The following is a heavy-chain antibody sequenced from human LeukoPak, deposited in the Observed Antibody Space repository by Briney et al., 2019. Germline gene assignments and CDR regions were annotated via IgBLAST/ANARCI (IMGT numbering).Heavy chain of an antibody. D-gene: IGHD3-22*01. V-gene: IGHV4-39*07. J-gene: IGHJ4*02. CDR2: IYHSGST. CDR3: ARGSGSGYYSLGPVDY. Sequence: PSETLSLTCTVSGGSISSSSYYWGWIRQPPGKGLEWIGSIYHSGSTYYNPSLKSRVTISVDTSKNQFSLKLSSVTAADTAVYYCARGSGSGYYSLGPVDYWGQGTLVTVSS. CDR1: GGSISSSSYY.